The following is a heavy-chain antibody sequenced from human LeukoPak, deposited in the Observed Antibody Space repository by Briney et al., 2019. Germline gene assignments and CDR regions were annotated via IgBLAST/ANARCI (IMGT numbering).Heavy chain of an antibody. D-gene: IGHD2-15*01. CDR2: ISGSDGST. V-gene: IGHV3-23*01. CDR3: AKGGMVAATHFDY. Sequence: GGSLRLSCAASGFTFSSYGMSWVRQAPGKGLEWVSTISGSDGSTYYADSVKGRFTISRDNSNNTLYLQMNSLRAEDTAVYYCAKGGMVAATHFDYWGQGTLVTVSS. CDR1: GFTFSSYG. J-gene: IGHJ4*02.